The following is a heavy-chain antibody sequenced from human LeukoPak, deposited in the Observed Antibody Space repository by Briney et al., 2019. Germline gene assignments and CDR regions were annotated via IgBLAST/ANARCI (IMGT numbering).Heavy chain of an antibody. CDR2: IRGTGSNT. V-gene: IGHV3-23*01. Sequence: QTGGSLRLSCAASGFTFFTYDMSWVRQAPGKGLEWVSGIRGTGSNTHYADSVKGRFTISRDNSKNRLYLQMHSLRAEDTAVYYCAKDLAPYSSGNPFDYWGQGTLVTVSS. D-gene: IGHD5-18*01. J-gene: IGHJ4*02. CDR3: AKDLAPYSSGNPFDY. CDR1: GFTFFTYD.